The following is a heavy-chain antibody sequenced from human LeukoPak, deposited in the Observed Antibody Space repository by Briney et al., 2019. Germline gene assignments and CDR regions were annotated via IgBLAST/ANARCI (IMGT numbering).Heavy chain of an antibody. Sequence: GASVKVSCKASGYTFTSYGISWVRQAPGQGLEWMGWISAYNGYTDYAQKLQFRVTMTTDTSTSTAYMELRSLRSDDTAVYYCARAPPDILTGYDAFDIWGQGTMVTVSS. D-gene: IGHD3-9*01. CDR2: ISAYNGYT. J-gene: IGHJ3*02. CDR1: GYTFTSYG. V-gene: IGHV1-18*01. CDR3: ARAPPDILTGYDAFDI.